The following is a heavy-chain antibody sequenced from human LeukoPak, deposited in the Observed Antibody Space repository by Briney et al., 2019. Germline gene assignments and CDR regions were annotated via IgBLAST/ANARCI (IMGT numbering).Heavy chain of an antibody. CDR3: AKGNAVAGNEYFQH. V-gene: IGHV3-30*18. CDR2: ISYDGSNK. Sequence: GGSLRLSCAASGFTFSSYGMHWVRQAPGKGLEWVAVISYDGSNKYYADSVKGRFTISRDNSKNTLYLQMNSLRAEDKAVYYCAKGNAVAGNEYFQHWGQGTLVTVSS. CDR1: GFTFSSYG. D-gene: IGHD6-19*01. J-gene: IGHJ1*01.